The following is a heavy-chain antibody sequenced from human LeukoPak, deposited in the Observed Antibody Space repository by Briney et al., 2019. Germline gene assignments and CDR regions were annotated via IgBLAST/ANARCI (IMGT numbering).Heavy chain of an antibody. CDR1: GGSFSGYY. V-gene: IGHV4-34*01. D-gene: IGHD1-7*01. Sequence: SETLSLTCAVYGGSFSGYYWSWIRQPPGKGLEWIGEITHSGSTNYNPSLKSRVTISVDTSKNQFSLRLTSVTSTDTAVYYCARRWNYGRNYYIDVWGKGATVSVSS. CDR3: ARRWNYGRNYYIDV. J-gene: IGHJ6*03. CDR2: ITHSGST.